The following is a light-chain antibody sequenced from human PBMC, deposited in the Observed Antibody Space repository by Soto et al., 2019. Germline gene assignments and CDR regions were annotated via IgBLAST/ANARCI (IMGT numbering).Light chain of an antibody. CDR2: GAS. V-gene: IGKV3-15*01. J-gene: IGKJ4*02. CDR3: QQHNTFPLT. Sequence: EIVLTQSPSTLSASVADRATISSRASQSVSDHLAWYQQKPGKAPKLLIYGASTWETGIPSRFSGSVSGSGSVSGTDFTLTISSLQSEDFAVYYCQQHNTFPLTFGGGTKVDIK. CDR1: QSVSDH.